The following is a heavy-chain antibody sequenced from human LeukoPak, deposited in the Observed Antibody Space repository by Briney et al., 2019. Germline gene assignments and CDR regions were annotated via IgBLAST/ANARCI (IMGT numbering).Heavy chain of an antibody. CDR2: INPSGGST. V-gene: IGHV1-46*01. D-gene: IGHD2-2*02. CDR1: GYTFISYY. J-gene: IGHJ4*02. CDR3: ARGGPEYLSDY. Sequence: ASVKVSCKASGYTFISYYMHWVRQAPGQGLEWMGIINPSGGSTSYAQRFQGRVTMTRDTSTSTVYMELSSLRSEDTAVYYCARGGPEYLSDYWGQGTLVTVSS.